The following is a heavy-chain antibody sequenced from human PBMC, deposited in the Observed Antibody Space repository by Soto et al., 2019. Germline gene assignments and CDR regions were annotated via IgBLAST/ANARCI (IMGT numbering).Heavy chain of an antibody. Sequence: PGGSLRLSCAASGFSFSSLATSWVRQAPGEGLEWVSSISGRGVDTLYADSVKGRFTISRDNSRNTLYLQVNSLRAEDTAVYYCAKDQTDVTLFDYWGQGTLVTVSS. J-gene: IGHJ4*02. CDR3: AKDQTDVTLFDY. D-gene: IGHD2-21*02. CDR2: ISGRGVDT. V-gene: IGHV3-23*01. CDR1: GFSFSSLA.